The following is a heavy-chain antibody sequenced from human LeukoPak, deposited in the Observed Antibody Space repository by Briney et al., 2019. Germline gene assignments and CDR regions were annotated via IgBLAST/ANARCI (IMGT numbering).Heavy chain of an antibody. CDR2: INPSGGST. J-gene: IGHJ4*02. CDR1: GYTFTSYY. Sequence: ASVKVSCKASGYTFTSYYIHWVRQAPGQGLEWMGIINPSGGSTSYAQKFQGRVTMTRDTSTSTVYMELSSLRSEDTAVYYCARDSSGEEGFYWGQGTLVTVSS. CDR3: ARDSSGEEGFY. D-gene: IGHD3-10*01. V-gene: IGHV1-46*01.